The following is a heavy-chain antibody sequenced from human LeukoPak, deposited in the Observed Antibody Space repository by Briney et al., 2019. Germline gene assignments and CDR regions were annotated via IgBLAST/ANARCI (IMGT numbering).Heavy chain of an antibody. D-gene: IGHD6-25*01. CDR3: ERHPAGSHVSPHPLDY. CDR2: IYYSGST. CDR1: GGSISGSSYY. Sequence: SETLSLTCTVSGGSISGSSYYWGWIRQPPGKGLEWIGSIYYSGSTYYNPSLKSRVTISVDTSKNQFSLKLSSVTAADTAVYYCERHPAGSHVSPHPLDYWGQGTLVTVSP. V-gene: IGHV4-39*01. J-gene: IGHJ4*02.